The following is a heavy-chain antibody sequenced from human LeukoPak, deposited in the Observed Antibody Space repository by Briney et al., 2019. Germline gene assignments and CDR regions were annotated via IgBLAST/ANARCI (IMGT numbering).Heavy chain of an antibody. D-gene: IGHD2-2*01. J-gene: IGHJ3*02. V-gene: IGHV1-46*01. CDR3: ARVSSDCSSTSCYVYDAFDI. CDR1: GYTFTSYY. Sequence: ASVKVSCKASGYTFTSYYMHWVRPAPGQGLEWMGMINPSGGSTSYAQKFQGRVTMTRDTSTGTVYMELSSLRSEDTAVYYCARVSSDCSSTSCYVYDAFDIWGQGTMVTVSS. CDR2: INPSGGST.